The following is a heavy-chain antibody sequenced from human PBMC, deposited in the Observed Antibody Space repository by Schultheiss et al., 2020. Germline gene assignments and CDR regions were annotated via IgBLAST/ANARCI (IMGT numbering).Heavy chain of an antibody. CDR1: VYTFTSYD. CDR2: MNPNSGNT. Sequence: GESLKISCKASVYTFTSYDINWVRQATGQGLEWMGWMNPNSGNTGYAQKFQGRVTMTRNTSISTAYMELSSLRSEDTAVYYCARYYYGMDVWGQGTTVTVSS. CDR3: ARYYYGMDV. V-gene: IGHV1-8*01. J-gene: IGHJ6*02.